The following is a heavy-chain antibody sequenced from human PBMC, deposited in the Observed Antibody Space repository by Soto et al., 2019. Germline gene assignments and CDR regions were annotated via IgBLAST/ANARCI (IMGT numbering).Heavy chain of an antibody. CDR1: GFTFSDYY. J-gene: IGHJ4*02. V-gene: IGHV3-11*05. Sequence: PGGSLRLSCAASGFTFSDYYMGRVRQAPGKGLEWVSFISDSAAFTSYADSVKGRFTVSRDNAKNSLYLRLNSLTAEDTAVYFCARAVGGSFLFDYWGPGSLVTVSS. D-gene: IGHD2-15*01. CDR3: ARAVGGSFLFDY. CDR2: ISDSAAFT.